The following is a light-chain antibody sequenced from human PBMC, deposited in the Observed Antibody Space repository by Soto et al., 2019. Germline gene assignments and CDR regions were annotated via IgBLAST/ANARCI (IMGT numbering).Light chain of an antibody. CDR3: QQYGSLPRT. J-gene: IGKJ1*01. CDR1: QSVGNY. Sequence: IVLTQSPDTLSLSPGERATLSCRASQSVGNYLVWYHQKPGQAPRLLIYGASTRATGIPDRFSGSGSGTDFTLTISRLEPEDFAVYYGQQYGSLPRTFGQGTRVEVK. V-gene: IGKV3-20*01. CDR2: GAS.